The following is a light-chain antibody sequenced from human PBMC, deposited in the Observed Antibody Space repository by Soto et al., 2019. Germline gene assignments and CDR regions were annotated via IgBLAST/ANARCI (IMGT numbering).Light chain of an antibody. CDR3: QLYNTYAIT. V-gene: IGKV1D-16*01. Sequence: DIQMTQSPSSVSASVGDRVTITCRASQGVSTWLAWYQQKPGEAPNLLIYTASSLQSGVPSRFSGSGSGVEFTRTVRSLQPDDLGTFYCQLYNTYAITFVQGTRLEI. CDR1: QGVSTW. CDR2: TAS. J-gene: IGKJ5*01.